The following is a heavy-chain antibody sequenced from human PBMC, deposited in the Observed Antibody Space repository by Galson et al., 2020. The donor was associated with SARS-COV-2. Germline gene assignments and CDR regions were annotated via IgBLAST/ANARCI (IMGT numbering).Heavy chain of an antibody. CDR1: GFTFTSSA. CDR3: AARGLLGEFPQ. Sequence: SVQVSCTASGFTFTSSAMQCVRQARGQRLEWIGWIVVGSGNTNYAQKFQERVTITRDMSTSTAYMELSSLRSEDTAVYYCAARGLLGEFPQWGQGTLVTVSS. J-gene: IGHJ4*02. D-gene: IGHD3-16*01. CDR2: IVVGSGNT. V-gene: IGHV1-58*02.